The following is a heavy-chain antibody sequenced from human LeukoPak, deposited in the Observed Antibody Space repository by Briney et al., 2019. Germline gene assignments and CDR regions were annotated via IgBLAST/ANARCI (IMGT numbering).Heavy chain of an antibody. CDR3: ARDYGRG. D-gene: IGHD2-15*01. J-gene: IGHJ4*02. Sequence: GSLRLSCAASGFPISSIYMTWVRQAPGRGLEWVSVIFSGGSTHSADSVKGRFTVSRDISKNTVYLQMNSLTAEDTAVYYCARDYGRGWGQGTLVTVSS. V-gene: IGHV3-66*01. CDR1: GFPISSIY. CDR2: IFSGGST.